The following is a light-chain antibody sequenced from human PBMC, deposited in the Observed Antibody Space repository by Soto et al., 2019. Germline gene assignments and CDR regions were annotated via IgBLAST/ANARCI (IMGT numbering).Light chain of an antibody. CDR1: QTIRSL. CDR2: DAS. CDR3: QQYQTYAP. V-gene: IGKV1-5*01. Sequence: MTQSPATLSAYDGDRVTITCRASQTIRSLLAWYQQKPGKAPKALIYDASRLGSGVPSRFSGSGSGTEFTLTISSLQPDDFATYYCQQYQTYAPFGQRTLLEI. J-gene: IGKJ5*01.